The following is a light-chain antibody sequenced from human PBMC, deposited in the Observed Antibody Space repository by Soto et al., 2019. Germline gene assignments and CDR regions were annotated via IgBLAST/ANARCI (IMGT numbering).Light chain of an antibody. J-gene: IGLJ1*01. CDR2: EVS. V-gene: IGLV2-14*01. CDR1: SSDVGGYNY. CDR3: ISYRSSSTYV. Sequence: QSALTQPASVSGSPGQSITISCTGTSSDVGGYNYVSWYQQHPGKAPKLLIYEVSNRPSGVSNRFSGSKSGNTASLSISGLQAVDEADYYCISYRSSSTYVFGTGTKLTVL.